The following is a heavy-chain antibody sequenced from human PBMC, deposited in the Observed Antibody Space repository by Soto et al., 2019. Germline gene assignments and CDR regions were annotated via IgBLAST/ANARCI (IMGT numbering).Heavy chain of an antibody. Sequence: VQVVASGGGLVQPGRSLRLSCAVSGFRFEQYVMHWVRQPPGKGLECVSTVSPTGDTVAYADSVEGRFTVSRDNAKNSLYLQMNSLKGDDTAFYYCLKDAPNVSIDDWGQGTLVTVSS. J-gene: IGHJ4*02. V-gene: IGHV3-9*01. CDR2: VSPTGDTV. D-gene: IGHD3-10*02. CDR3: LKDAPNVSIDD. CDR1: GFRFEQYV.